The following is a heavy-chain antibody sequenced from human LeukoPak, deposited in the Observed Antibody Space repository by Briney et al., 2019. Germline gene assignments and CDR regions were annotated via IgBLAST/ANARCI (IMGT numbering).Heavy chain of an antibody. D-gene: IGHD2-15*01. CDR2: IYHSGST. CDR3: RGYCSGGSCYSGDY. J-gene: IGHJ4*02. Sequence: SETLSLTCAVSGGSISSSKWWSWVRQPPGKGLEWIGEIYHSGSTNYNPSLKSRVTISVDKSKNQFSLKLSSVTAADTAVYYCRGYCSGGSCYSGDYWGQGTLVTVSS. CDR1: GGSISSSKW. V-gene: IGHV4-4*02.